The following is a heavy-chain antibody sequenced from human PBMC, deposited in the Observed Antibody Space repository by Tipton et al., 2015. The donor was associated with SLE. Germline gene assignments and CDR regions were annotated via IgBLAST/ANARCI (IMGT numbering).Heavy chain of an antibody. D-gene: IGHD3-10*01. CDR2: IQGRENT. CDR1: GVSVTNYY. Sequence: TLSLTCTVSGVSVTNYYWSWIRQPPGKRLEWIGFIQGRENTNYNPSLKSRVTISLDTSENQFSLRLTSVTAADTAVYYCARNPDYYVSGSHFDSWGQGTLVTVSS. CDR3: ARNPDYYVSGSHFDS. V-gene: IGHV4-59*02. J-gene: IGHJ4*02.